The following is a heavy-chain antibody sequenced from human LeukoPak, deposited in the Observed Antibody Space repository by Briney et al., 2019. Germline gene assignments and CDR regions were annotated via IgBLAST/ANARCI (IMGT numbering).Heavy chain of an antibody. CDR1: GYIFIGYY. CDR3: ARVVPAAIGGYYYYYYYMDV. J-gene: IGHJ6*03. D-gene: IGHD2-2*02. CDR2: INPYSGGT. V-gene: IGHV1-2*06. Sequence: ASVKVSCKASGYIFIGYYMYWVRQAPGQGLEWMGRINPYSGGTEYAQNLQGRITMTRDTSISTAYMELSRMGSDDTAVYYCARVVPAAIGGYYYYYYYMDVWGKGTTVTVSS.